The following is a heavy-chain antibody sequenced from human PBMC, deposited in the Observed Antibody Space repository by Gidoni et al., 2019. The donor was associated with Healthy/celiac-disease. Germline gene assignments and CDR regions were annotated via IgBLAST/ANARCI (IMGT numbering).Heavy chain of an antibody. CDR3: ARQGDVDTAMEPFDY. CDR1: GYSFTSYW. D-gene: IGHD5-18*01. Sequence: EVQLVQSGAAVKKPGESLKISCKGSGYSFTSYWIGWVRQMPGKGLEWMGIIYPGGSDTRYSPSFQGQVTISADKSISTAYLQWSSLKASDTAMYYCARQGDVDTAMEPFDYWGQGTLVTVSS. V-gene: IGHV5-51*01. CDR2: IYPGGSDT. J-gene: IGHJ4*02.